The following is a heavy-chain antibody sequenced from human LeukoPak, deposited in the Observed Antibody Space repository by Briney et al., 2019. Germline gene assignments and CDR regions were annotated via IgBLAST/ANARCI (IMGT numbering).Heavy chain of an antibody. Sequence: GGSLRLSCAAFGFTFSDYYMSWIRQAPGKGLEWISYISSSSSNTNYGDSVKGRFTISRDNAKNSLYLQMNSLRAEDTAVYYCAAAGNSRYWFDPWGQGTLVTVSS. CDR3: AAAGNSRYWFDP. CDR2: ISSSSSNT. V-gene: IGHV3-11*03. D-gene: IGHD6-13*01. J-gene: IGHJ5*02. CDR1: GFTFSDYY.